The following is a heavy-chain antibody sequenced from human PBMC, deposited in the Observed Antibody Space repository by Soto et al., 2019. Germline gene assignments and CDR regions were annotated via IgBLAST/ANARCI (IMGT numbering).Heavy chain of an antibody. D-gene: IGHD5-12*01. V-gene: IGHV3-23*01. CDR3: AKNILGDGGYGGY. CDR1: GFTFSSYA. CDR2: ISGSGGTR. Sequence: GGSLRLSCAASGFTFSSYAMSWGRQAPGKGLEWVSAISGSGGTRYYADSVKGRFTISRDNSKNTLYLQMNSLRAEDTAVYYCAKNILGDGGYGGYWGQGTLVTVSS. J-gene: IGHJ4*02.